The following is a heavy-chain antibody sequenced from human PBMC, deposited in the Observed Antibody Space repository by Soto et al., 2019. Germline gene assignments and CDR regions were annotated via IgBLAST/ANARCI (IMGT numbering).Heavy chain of an antibody. CDR1: GFTFNNYY. V-gene: IGHV3-7*05. CDR2: INQDGRAK. CDR3: GRGFGGTH. Sequence: EVQLVESGGGLVQPGGSLRLSCAASGFTFNNYYMVWVRQAPGRGLEWVANINQDGRAKYYVDSVKGRFTISRDNAKSSLYRQINSLRAEDMATYYCGRGFGGTHWGQGSLVTVSS. J-gene: IGHJ4*02. D-gene: IGHD2-15*01.